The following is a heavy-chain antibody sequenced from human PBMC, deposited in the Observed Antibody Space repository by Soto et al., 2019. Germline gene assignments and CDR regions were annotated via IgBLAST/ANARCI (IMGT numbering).Heavy chain of an antibody. CDR3: AGLRGYAGSQIDY. D-gene: IGHD2-15*01. J-gene: IGHJ4*02. CDR1: GGSIGSGGFF. V-gene: IGHV4-61*08. Sequence: SETLSLTFIVSGGSIGSGGFFWSVSRHLPGKGPELIGYIYYSGTTYYNQSLRGRATISVETSKNQFSLRLSSVTTSDTAVYYCAGLRGYAGSQIDYWGPGTLVPVSS. CDR2: IYYSGTT.